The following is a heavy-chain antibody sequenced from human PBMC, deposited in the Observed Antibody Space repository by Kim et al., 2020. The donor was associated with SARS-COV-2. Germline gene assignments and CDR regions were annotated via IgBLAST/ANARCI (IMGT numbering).Heavy chain of an antibody. J-gene: IGHJ4*02. V-gene: IGHV7-4-1*02. Sequence: ASVKVSCKASGYTFTSYAMNWVRQAPGQGLEWMGWINTNTGNPTYAQGFTGRFVFTLDTSVSTAYLQISSLKAEDTAVYYCARKGDLWFGESFDYWGQGTLVTVSS. CDR1: GYTFTSYA. CDR3: ARKGDLWFGESFDY. CDR2: INTNTGNP. D-gene: IGHD3-10*01.